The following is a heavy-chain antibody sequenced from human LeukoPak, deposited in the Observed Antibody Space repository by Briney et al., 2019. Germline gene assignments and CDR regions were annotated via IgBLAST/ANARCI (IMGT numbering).Heavy chain of an antibody. D-gene: IGHD5-18*01. CDR2: INPSGGST. V-gene: IGHV1-46*01. CDR3: ARARGQLWLWNY. CDR1: GYTFTSFY. Sequence: ASVKVSCKASGYTFTSFYTHWVRQAPGQGLEWMGIINPSGGSTSYAQKFQGRVTMTRDTSTSTVYMELSSLRSEDTAVYYCARARGQLWLWNYWGQGTLVTVSS. J-gene: IGHJ4*02.